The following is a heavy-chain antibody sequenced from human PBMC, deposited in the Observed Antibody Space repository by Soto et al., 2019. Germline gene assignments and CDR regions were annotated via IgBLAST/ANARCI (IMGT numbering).Heavy chain of an antibody. CDR2: IWYDGSIK. D-gene: IGHD2-15*01. J-gene: IGHJ6*02. Sequence: GSLRLSCAVSGFSFNTYGMPWVRQIPDKGLQWVAIIWYDGSIKYYADSVKGRFTVSRDNSKNMLYLQMDSLRDDETAVYYCARIDCNGGNCKPYYHYGLEVWGQGTTVTVSS. V-gene: IGHV3-33*01. CDR3: ARIDCNGGNCKPYYHYGLEV. CDR1: GFSFNTYG.